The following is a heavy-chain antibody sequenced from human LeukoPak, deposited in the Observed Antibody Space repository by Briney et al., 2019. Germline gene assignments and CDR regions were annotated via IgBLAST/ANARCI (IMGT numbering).Heavy chain of an antibody. Sequence: PGGPLRLSCAASGFTFDEYAMHWVRQAPGKGLEWVSLISGDGATTYYAPSVKGRVTVSRDNNKNSLFLQMNNLRTEDSALYYCAKDLSMVFDAFNIWGQGTLVTVSS. CDR1: GFTFDEYA. D-gene: IGHD4/OR15-4a*01. CDR3: AKDLSMVFDAFNI. V-gene: IGHV3-43*02. CDR2: ISGDGATT. J-gene: IGHJ3*02.